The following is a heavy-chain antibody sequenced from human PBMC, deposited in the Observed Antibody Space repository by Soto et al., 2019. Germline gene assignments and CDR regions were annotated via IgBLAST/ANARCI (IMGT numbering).Heavy chain of an antibody. CDR1: GDSVSSNSAA. Sequence: SQTLSLTCAISGDSVSSNSAAWSWIRQSPSRGLEWLGRTYYRSKWYNNYAVSVRGRITINPDTSKNQFSLQLNSVTPGDTAVYYCGRDQLGDGYNDYWGQGTLVTVS. V-gene: IGHV6-1*01. CDR2: TYYRSKWYN. J-gene: IGHJ4*02. CDR3: GRDQLGDGYNDY. D-gene: IGHD5-12*01.